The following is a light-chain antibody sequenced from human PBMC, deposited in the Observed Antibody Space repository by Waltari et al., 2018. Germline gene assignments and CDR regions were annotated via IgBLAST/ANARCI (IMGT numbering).Light chain of an antibody. J-gene: IGKJ4*01. CDR3: QQNYRTPT. CDR2: AAS. V-gene: IGKV1-39*01. CDR1: QSISTY. Sequence: QMTQSPSCLSASVGDRVTIACRASQSISTYLNWYRHKPGKAPELLIFAASSLQSGVPSRFSGSGSGTDFTLTISSLQAEDFAVYYCQQNYRTPTFGGGTKVEVK.